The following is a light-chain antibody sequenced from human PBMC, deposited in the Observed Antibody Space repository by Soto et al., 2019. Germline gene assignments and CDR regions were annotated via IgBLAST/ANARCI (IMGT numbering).Light chain of an antibody. CDR3: QSADGIGTYRVL. J-gene: IGLJ2*01. CDR1: VLPNQY. V-gene: IGLV3-25*03. CDR2: KDT. Sequence: SYELTQPPSVSVSPGQTARITCSGDVLPNQYAYWYQQKPGQAPVLVIYKDTERPSGIPERFSGSSSGATLTLTISGVQAEDEADYYCQSADGIGTYRVLFGGGTKLTVL.